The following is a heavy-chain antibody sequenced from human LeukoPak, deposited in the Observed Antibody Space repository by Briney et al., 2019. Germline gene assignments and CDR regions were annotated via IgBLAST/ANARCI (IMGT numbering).Heavy chain of an antibody. Sequence: GGSLRLSCAASGFTFSSYAMHWVRQAPGKGLEWVAVISYDGSNKYYADSVKGRFTISRDNSKNTLYLQMNSLRAEDTAVYYCAKGVGEGAFDIWGQGTMVTVSS. CDR2: ISYDGSNK. CDR3: AKGVGEGAFDI. D-gene: IGHD3-10*01. J-gene: IGHJ3*02. V-gene: IGHV3-30*07. CDR1: GFTFSSYA.